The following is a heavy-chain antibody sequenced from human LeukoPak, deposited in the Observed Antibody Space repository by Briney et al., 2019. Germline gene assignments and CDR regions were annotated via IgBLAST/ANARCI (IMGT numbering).Heavy chain of an antibody. CDR3: AREVREYQLLGSIDY. Sequence: PGGSLRLSCAASGFTFSSYSMNWVRQAPGKGLEWVSSISSSSSYIYYADSVKGRFTISRDNAKNSLYLQTNSLRAEDTAVYYCAREVREYQLLGSIDYWGQGTLVTVSS. V-gene: IGHV3-21*01. D-gene: IGHD2-2*01. CDR1: GFTFSSYS. CDR2: ISSSSSYI. J-gene: IGHJ4*02.